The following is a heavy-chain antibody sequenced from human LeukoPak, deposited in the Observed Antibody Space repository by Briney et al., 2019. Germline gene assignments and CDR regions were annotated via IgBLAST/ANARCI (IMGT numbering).Heavy chain of an antibody. V-gene: IGHV1-2*02. Sequence: GASVTVSCKASGYTFTGYYMHWVRQAPGQGLEWVGWINPNSGGTNYAQKFQGRVTMTRDTSISTAYMELSRLRSDDTAVYYCARVSTSCCYEIDYWGQGTLVTVSS. D-gene: IGHD2-2*01. CDR3: ARVSTSCCYEIDY. J-gene: IGHJ4*02. CDR1: GYTFTGYY. CDR2: INPNSGGT.